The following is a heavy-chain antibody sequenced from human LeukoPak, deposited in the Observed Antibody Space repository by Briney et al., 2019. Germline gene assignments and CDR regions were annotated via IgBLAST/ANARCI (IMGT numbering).Heavy chain of an antibody. Sequence: GGSLRLSCAASGFTFSSYAMHWVRQAPGKGLEWVAVISYDGSNKYYADSVKGRFTISRDNSKNTLYLQMNSLRAEDTAAYYCARDNREHYDYVWGSYRYTTNFDYWGQGTLVTVSS. CDR2: ISYDGSNK. J-gene: IGHJ4*02. CDR3: ARDNREHYDYVWGSYRYTTNFDY. D-gene: IGHD3-16*02. V-gene: IGHV3-30-3*01. CDR1: GFTFSSYA.